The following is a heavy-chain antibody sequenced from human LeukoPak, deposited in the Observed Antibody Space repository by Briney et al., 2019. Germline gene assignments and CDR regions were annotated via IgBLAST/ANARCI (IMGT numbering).Heavy chain of an antibody. CDR1: GFTFSSYS. J-gene: IGHJ4*02. Sequence: GGSLRLSCAASGFTFSSYSMSWVRQAPGKGLEWVSFISRDSTGIYHADSVKGRFTISRDNAKNSLYLQMNNLRAEDTAIYYCEKDLPAAVDWGQGTLVTVSS. CDR3: EKDLPAAVD. D-gene: IGHD2-2*01. V-gene: IGHV3-21*01. CDR2: ISRDSTGI.